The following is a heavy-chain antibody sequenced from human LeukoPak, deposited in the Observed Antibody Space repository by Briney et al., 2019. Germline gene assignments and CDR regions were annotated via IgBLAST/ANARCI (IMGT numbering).Heavy chain of an antibody. J-gene: IGHJ4*02. V-gene: IGHV1-18*01. Sequence: ASVKVSCKASGYTFTSYGISWVRQAPGQGLERMGWISAYNGNTNYAQKLQGRVTMTTDTSTSTAYMELRSLRSDDTAVYYCARDRRYYDFWSGYPTGFDYWGQGTLVTVSS. CDR1: GYTFTSYG. CDR3: ARDRRYYDFWSGYPTGFDY. CDR2: ISAYNGNT. D-gene: IGHD3-3*01.